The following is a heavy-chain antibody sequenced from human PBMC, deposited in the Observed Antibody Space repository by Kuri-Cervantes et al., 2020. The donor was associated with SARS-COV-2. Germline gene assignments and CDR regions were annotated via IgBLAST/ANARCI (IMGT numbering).Heavy chain of an antibody. D-gene: IGHD4-17*01. J-gene: IGHJ4*02. CDR2: IYNSGST. CDR1: GGSISSHY. V-gene: IGHV4-59*11. Sequence: ESLKISCTVSGGSISSHYWSWIRQPPGKGLEYIAYIYNSGSTNYNPSFKSRATISVDTSKNQFSLRLNSVTAADTAVYYCARGINDYADYGLDYWGQGTLVTVSS. CDR3: ARGINDYADYGLDY.